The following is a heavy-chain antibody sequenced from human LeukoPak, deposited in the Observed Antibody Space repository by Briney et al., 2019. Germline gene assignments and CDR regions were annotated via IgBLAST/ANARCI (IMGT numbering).Heavy chain of an antibody. V-gene: IGHV4-4*07. D-gene: IGHD4-17*01. CDR1: GGSISSYY. Sequence: PSETLSLTCTVSGGSISSYYWSWIRQPAGKGLEWIGRIYTSGSTNYNPSLKSRVTMSVDTSKNQFSLKLSSVTAADTAVYYCARGTVTTYLFYYYYYGMDVWGQGTTVTVSS. CDR2: IYTSGST. CDR3: ARGTVTTYLFYYYYYGMDV. J-gene: IGHJ6*02.